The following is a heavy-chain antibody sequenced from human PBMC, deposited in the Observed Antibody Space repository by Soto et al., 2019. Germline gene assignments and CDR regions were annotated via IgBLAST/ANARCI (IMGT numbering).Heavy chain of an antibody. V-gene: IGHV4-4*02. Sequence: QVQLQESGPGLVKPSGTLSLTCAVSGGSISSSNWWSWVRQPPGKGLEWIGEIYHSGSTNYNPSLKSRVTISVDKSKNQFSLKLSSVTAADTAVYYCVRRGLAMVRGVKGEFDYWGQGTLVTVSS. CDR3: VRRGLAMVRGVKGEFDY. D-gene: IGHD3-10*01. J-gene: IGHJ4*02. CDR1: GGSISSSNW. CDR2: IYHSGST.